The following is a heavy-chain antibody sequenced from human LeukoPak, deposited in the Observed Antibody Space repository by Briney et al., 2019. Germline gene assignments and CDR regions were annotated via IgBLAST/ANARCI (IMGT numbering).Heavy chain of an antibody. CDR1: GFTFSSYA. V-gene: IGHV3-23*01. Sequence: PGGSLRLSCAASGFTFSSYAMSWVRQAPGKGLEWVSAISGSGGSTYYADSVKGRFTISRDNSKNTLYLQINSLRAEDTAVYYCAKDRHDFWSGYYTEPPVYWGQGTLVTVSS. CDR3: AKDRHDFWSGYYTEPPVY. J-gene: IGHJ4*02. D-gene: IGHD3-3*01. CDR2: ISGSGGST.